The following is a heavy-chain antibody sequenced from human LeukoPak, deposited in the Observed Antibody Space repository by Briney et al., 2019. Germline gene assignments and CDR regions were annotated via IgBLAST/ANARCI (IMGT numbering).Heavy chain of an antibody. Sequence: SETLSLTCTVSGGSTSSYYWSWIRQPPGKGLEWIGYIYYSGSTNYNPSLKSRVTISVDTSKNQFSLKLSSVTAADTAVYYCARLSSPHRSFDYWGQGTLVTVSS. J-gene: IGHJ4*02. CDR1: GGSTSSYY. D-gene: IGHD6-13*01. CDR3: ARLSSPHRSFDY. CDR2: IYYSGST. V-gene: IGHV4-59*08.